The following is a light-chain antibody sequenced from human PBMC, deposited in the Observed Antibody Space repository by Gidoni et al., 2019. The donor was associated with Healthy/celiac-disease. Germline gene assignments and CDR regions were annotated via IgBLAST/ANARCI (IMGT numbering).Light chain of an antibody. Sequence: EIVLTQSPGTLSLSPGERATLSCRASQSVSSSYLAWYQRNPDQPPRLLIYGASSRATGIPDTFSGSGSGTVFTLTIRILEPEDFALYYCQQYGSSPRPFGQGTKVEIK. CDR2: GAS. CDR1: QSVSSSY. J-gene: IGKJ1*01. CDR3: QQYGSSPRP. V-gene: IGKV3-20*01.